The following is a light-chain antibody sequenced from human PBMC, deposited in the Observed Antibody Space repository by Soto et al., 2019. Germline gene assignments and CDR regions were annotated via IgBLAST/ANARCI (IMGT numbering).Light chain of an antibody. V-gene: IGKV2-30*01. CDR1: QSLVYADGNTY. CDR2: KVF. CDR3: QQWHSSPSIT. Sequence: DVVMTQSPLSLPVTLGQSASISCTSSQSLVYADGNTYLNWLQQRPGQSPRRLIYKVFNRDSGVPDRFSGSASGTDFTLTISSLEPEDFAVYFCQQWHSSPSITFGQGTRLEIK. J-gene: IGKJ5*01.